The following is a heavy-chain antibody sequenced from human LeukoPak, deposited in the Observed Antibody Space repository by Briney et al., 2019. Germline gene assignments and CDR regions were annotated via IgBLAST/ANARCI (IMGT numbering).Heavy chain of an antibody. V-gene: IGHV3-9*01. CDR1: GFTFDDYA. J-gene: IGHJ4*02. CDR2: ISWNSGSI. D-gene: IGHD5-24*01. CDR3: AKGRDGRMATPYDY. Sequence: GRSLRLSCAASGFTFDDYAMHWVRQAPGKGLEWVSGISWNSGSIGYADSVKGRFTISRDNAKNSLYLQMNNLRAEDTALYYCAKGRDGRMATPYDYWGQGTLVTVSS.